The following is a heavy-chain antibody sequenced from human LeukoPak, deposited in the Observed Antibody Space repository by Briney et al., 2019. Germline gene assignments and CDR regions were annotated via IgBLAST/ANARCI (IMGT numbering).Heavy chain of an antibody. CDR3: ARDSPYSDYLIGGAFNI. Sequence: AGGSLRVSCAASGFTFRNFAMTWVRQAPGKGLEWVSTISVSGGTTHYADSVKGRFTISRDNSKNTVYLQMNSLRAEDTAVYYCARDSPYSDYLIGGAFNIWGQGTMVTVSS. CDR1: GFTFRNFA. V-gene: IGHV3-23*01. J-gene: IGHJ3*02. CDR2: ISVSGGTT. D-gene: IGHD4-11*01.